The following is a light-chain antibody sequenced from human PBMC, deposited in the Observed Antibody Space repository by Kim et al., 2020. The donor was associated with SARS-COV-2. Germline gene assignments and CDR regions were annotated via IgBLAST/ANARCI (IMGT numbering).Light chain of an antibody. V-gene: IGLV3-27*01. CDR3: YSAADNNLRV. J-gene: IGLJ2*01. Sequence: SYELTQPSSVSVSPGQTARITCSGDVLAKKYARWFQQKPGQAPVLVIYKDSERPSGIPERFSGSSSGTTVTLTISGAQVEDEADYYCYSAADNNLRVFGGGTQLTV. CDR2: KDS. CDR1: VLAKKY.